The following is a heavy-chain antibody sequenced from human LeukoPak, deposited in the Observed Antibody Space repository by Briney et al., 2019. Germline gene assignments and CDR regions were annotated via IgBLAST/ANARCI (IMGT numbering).Heavy chain of an antibody. J-gene: IGHJ5*02. V-gene: IGHV3-7*01. Sequence: PGGSLRLSCAASAFTFSSHWMSWVRQAPGKGLEWVDNIKLDGSDKYYVDSVNGRFTISTDNAKHSMYLQINNLRATHTDMYYCARSRDLTTGVAWFAPWAREPWSPSPQ. CDR1: AFTFSSHW. D-gene: IGHD4-23*01. CDR3: ARSRDLTTGVAWFAP. CDR2: IKLDGSDK.